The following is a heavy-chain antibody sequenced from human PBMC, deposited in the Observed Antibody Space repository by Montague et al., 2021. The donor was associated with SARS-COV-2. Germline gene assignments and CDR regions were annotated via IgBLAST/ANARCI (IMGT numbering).Heavy chain of an antibody. J-gene: IGHJ4*02. CDR2: IWYDGSNK. V-gene: IGHV3-33*07. Sequence: SLRLSCAASGFTFNTYGMSWVRQAPGTGLEWVAFIWYDGSNKYHSESVKGRFTISKDNSRNTLYLQMNSLRVEDTAVYYCARDRRLQYLVPDYWGQGTLVTVSS. CDR1: GFTFNTYG. D-gene: IGHD3-9*01. CDR3: ARDRRLQYLVPDY.